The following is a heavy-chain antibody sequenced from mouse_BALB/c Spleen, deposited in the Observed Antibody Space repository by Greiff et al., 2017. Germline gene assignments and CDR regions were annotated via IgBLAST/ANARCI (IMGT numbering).Heavy chain of an antibody. CDR2: ISSGSSTI. CDR3: ARRIYYGCDRDMDY. V-gene: IGHV5-17*02. CDR1: GFTFSSFG. Sequence: EVQLVESGGGLVQPGGSRKLSCAASGFTFSSFGMHWVRQAPEKGLEWVAYISSGSSTIYYADTVKGRFTISRDNPKNTLFLQMTSLRSEDTAMYYCARRIYYGCDRDMDYWGQGTSVTVSS. D-gene: IGHD2-2*01. J-gene: IGHJ4*01.